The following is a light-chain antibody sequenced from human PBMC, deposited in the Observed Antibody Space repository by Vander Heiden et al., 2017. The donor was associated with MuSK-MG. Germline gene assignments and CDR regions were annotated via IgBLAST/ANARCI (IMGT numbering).Light chain of an antibody. J-gene: IGKJ2*01. V-gene: IGKV1-39*01. CDR2: AAS. CDR3: QQTDSTPYT. Sequence: DIQVTQSPSSLSASVGDRVTITCRASQSISSYLNWYQQKPGKAPKLLIYAASSLQSAVPSRFRGSGPGTNFTLTISSLQPEDSATYYCQQTDSTPYTFGQGTKLEIK. CDR1: QSISSY.